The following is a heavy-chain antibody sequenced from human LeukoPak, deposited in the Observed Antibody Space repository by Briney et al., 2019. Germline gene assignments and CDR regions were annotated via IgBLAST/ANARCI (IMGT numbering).Heavy chain of an antibody. CDR2: INAGNGNT. Sequence: GASVKVSCKASGYTFTNYAMHWVRQAPGQRLEWMGWINAGNGNTKYSQKFQGRVTITRDTSASTAYMELSSLRSEDTAVYYCARARVLYDSSGYYPWGQGTLVTVSS. CDR3: ARARVLYDSSGYYP. J-gene: IGHJ5*02. V-gene: IGHV1-3*01. CDR1: GYTFTNYA. D-gene: IGHD3-22*01.